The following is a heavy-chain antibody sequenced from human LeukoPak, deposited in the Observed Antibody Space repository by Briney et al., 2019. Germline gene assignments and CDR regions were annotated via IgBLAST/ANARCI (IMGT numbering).Heavy chain of an antibody. Sequence: SGTLSLTCAVSGGSISSSYWWRWVRQPPWKGLEWIGETYHTWSTNYNPSLKSRVTISVDKSKNQCSLKLRSVTAADTVVYYCARNFDDSGSLGYYWGQGTLVTVSS. CDR1: GGSISSSYW. V-gene: IGHV4-4*02. CDR2: TYHTWST. CDR3: ARNFDDSGSLGYY. D-gene: IGHD3-10*01. J-gene: IGHJ4*02.